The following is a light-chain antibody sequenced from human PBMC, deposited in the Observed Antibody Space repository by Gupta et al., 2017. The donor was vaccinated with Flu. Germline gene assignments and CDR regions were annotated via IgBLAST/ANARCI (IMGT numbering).Light chain of an antibody. CDR2: GAS. J-gene: IGKJ4*01. CDR3: QQYNDWLLT. CDR1: QSVTSN. V-gene: IGKV3-15*01. Sequence: PVTRSVSPGERAALSCRASQSVTSNLAWYQQKPGQAPRLLIHGASTRATTIPARFSGSGSGTEFTLTISSLQSEDFAVDFCQQYNDWLLTVGGGTKVDIK.